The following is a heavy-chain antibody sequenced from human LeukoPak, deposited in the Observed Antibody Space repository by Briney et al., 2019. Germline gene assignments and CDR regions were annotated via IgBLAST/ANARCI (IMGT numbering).Heavy chain of an antibody. CDR2: INPNSGDT. V-gene: IGHV1-2*02. D-gene: IGHD1-26*01. CDR1: GYTLNDYY. CDR3: ARDWRGRYFPDF. Sequence: GASVKVSCKASGYTLNDYYMHWVRQAPGQGLEWMGWINPNSGDTNYAQNFKGRVTMTRDTSISTAYMELSRLTSDDTAIYYCARDWRGRYFPDFWGQGTLVTVSA. J-gene: IGHJ4*02.